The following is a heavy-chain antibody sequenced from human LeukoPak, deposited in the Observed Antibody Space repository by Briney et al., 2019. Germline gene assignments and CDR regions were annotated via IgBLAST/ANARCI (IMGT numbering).Heavy chain of an antibody. V-gene: IGHV3-21*01. D-gene: IGHD5-12*01. CDR2: ISTGSRYI. CDR1: GFTFSTYD. J-gene: IGHJ4*02. Sequence: GGSLRLSCAASGFTFSTYDMNWVRQAPGQGLEWVSSISTGSRYIYYADSVKGRFTISRDNAKNTLYLQMNSLRAEDTAVYYSARDYSGYDDYWGQGTLVTVSS. CDR3: ARDYSGYDDY.